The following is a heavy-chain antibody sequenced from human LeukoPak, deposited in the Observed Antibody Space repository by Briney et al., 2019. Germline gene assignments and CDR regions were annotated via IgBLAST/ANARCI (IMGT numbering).Heavy chain of an antibody. V-gene: IGHV3-30*02. J-gene: IGHJ5*02. D-gene: IGHD2-21*02. CDR3: AREQADGDCGA. Sequence: GGSLRLSCAASGFTFSSYGMHWVRQAPGKGLEWVAFIRYDGGNKYYADSVKGRFTISRDNSKNTLYLQMNSLRAEDTAVYYCAREQADGDCGAWGQGTLVTVSS. CDR2: IRYDGGNK. CDR1: GFTFSSYG.